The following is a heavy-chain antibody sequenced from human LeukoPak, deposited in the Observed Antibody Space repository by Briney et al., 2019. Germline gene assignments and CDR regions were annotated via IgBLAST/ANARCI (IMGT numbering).Heavy chain of an antibody. J-gene: IGHJ3*02. Sequence: SETLSLTCTVSGGSISSYYWGWIRQPPGKGLEWIGSMYYSGSTYYNPSLKSRVTISVDTSKNQFSLKLSSVTAADTAVYYCARAVYYDILSDAFDIWGQGTMVTVSS. CDR1: GGSISSYY. CDR3: ARAVYYDILSDAFDI. V-gene: IGHV4-39*07. D-gene: IGHD3-9*01. CDR2: MYYSGST.